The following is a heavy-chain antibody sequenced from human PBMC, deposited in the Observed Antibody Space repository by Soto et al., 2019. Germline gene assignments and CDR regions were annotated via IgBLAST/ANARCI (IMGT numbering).Heavy chain of an antibody. CDR2: INAGNGNT. CDR1: GYTFTIYA. V-gene: IGHV1-3*01. CDR3: ASRRIAAAGTYGMDV. Sequence: ASVKVSCKASGYTFTIYAMHWVLQAPGQRLEWMGWINAGNGNTKYSQKFQGRVTITRDTSASTAYMELSSLRSEDTAVYYCASRRIAAAGTYGMDVWGQGTTVTVS. J-gene: IGHJ6*02. D-gene: IGHD6-13*01.